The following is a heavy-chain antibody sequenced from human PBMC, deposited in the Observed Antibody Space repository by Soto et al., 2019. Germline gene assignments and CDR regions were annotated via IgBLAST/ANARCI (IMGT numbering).Heavy chain of an antibody. CDR2: ISYDGSNK. CDR3: ARDSRGTDFGEMAHYFDY. CDR1: GFTFSSYA. D-gene: IGHD3-16*01. J-gene: IGHJ4*02. V-gene: IGHV3-30-3*01. Sequence: QVQLVESGGGVVQPGRSLRLSCAASGFTFSSYAMHWVRQAPGKGLEWVAVISYDGSNKYYADSVKGRFTISRDNSKKTLVPEMHGLRAEDTAVYYCARDSRGTDFGEMAHYFDYWGQGTLVTVSS.